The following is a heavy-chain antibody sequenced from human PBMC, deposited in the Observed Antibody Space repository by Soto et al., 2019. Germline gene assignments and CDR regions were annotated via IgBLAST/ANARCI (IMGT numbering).Heavy chain of an antibody. J-gene: IGHJ4*02. CDR3: ARIDYYGSGNFDY. Sequence: SVKVSCKTSGYTFNTYGINWVRQAPGQRREWMGGISPFFGTANYAQKFQGRVTITADESTSTAYMELSSLRSEDTAVYYCARIDYYGSGNFDYWGQGTLVTVSS. V-gene: IGHV1-69*13. D-gene: IGHD3-10*01. CDR1: GYTFNTYG. CDR2: ISPFFGTA.